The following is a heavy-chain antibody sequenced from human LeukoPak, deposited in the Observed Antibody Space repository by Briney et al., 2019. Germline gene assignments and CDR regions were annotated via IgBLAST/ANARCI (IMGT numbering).Heavy chain of an antibody. Sequence: SETLSLTCTVSGGSISSSSYYWGWIRQPPGKGLEWIGSIYYSGSTYYNPSLKSRVTISVDTSKNQFSLKLSSVTAADTAVYYCARQDYDFWIGYAFVDYCGQGHLVTVSS. CDR2: IYYSGST. V-gene: IGHV4-39*01. J-gene: IGHJ4*02. CDR1: GGSISSSSYY. D-gene: IGHD3-3*01. CDR3: ARQDYDFWIGYAFVDY.